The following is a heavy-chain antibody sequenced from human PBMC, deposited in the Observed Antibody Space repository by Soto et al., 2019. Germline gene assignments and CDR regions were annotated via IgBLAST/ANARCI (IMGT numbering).Heavy chain of an antibody. D-gene: IGHD5-12*01. J-gene: IGHJ4*02. V-gene: IGHV1-69*01. CDR2: VIPIFGTT. CDR3: ATPGDGYNFDF. CDR1: GGTFSSYE. Sequence: QLVQSGAEVQKPGSSVKVSCKSSGGTFSSYEVNWVRQAPGQGLEWVVGVIPIFGTTKYAPXXXXXXAXXXXXXXXXXXXXXXXLRSEDTAVYFCATPGDGYNFDFWGQGTPVTVSA.